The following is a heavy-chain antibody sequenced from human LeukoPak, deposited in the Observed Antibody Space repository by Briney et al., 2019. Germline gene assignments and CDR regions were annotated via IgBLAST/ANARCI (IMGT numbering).Heavy chain of an antibody. V-gene: IGHV4-34*01. CDR2: INHSGST. D-gene: IGHD3-3*01. J-gene: IGHJ4*02. CDR1: GGSXXGYY. Sequence: LSLTXXXYGGSXXGYYWSWIRQPPGKGLEWIGEINHSGSTNYNPSLKSRVTISVDTSKNQFSLKLSSVTAADTAVYYCARGRGNYDFWSGYGYWGQGTLVTVSS. CDR3: ARGRGNYDFWSGYGY.